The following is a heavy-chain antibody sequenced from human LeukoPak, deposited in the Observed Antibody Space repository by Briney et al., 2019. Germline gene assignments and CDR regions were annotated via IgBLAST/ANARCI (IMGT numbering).Heavy chain of an antibody. V-gene: IGHV4-39*01. CDR3: VRGVVRGGWYHLFDY. J-gene: IGHJ4*02. CDR2: IYYSGST. D-gene: IGHD6-19*01. Sequence: SETLSLTCTVSGGSISSSSYYWGWIRQPPGKGLEWIGSIYYSGSTYYNASLKSQVSISIDTSKNQFSLKLTSVTAADTAVYYCVRGVVRGGWYHLFDYWGQGTLVTVSS. CDR1: GGSISSSSYY.